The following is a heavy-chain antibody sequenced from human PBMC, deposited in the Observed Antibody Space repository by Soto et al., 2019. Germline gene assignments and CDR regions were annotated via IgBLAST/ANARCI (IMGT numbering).Heavy chain of an antibody. J-gene: IGHJ5*02. CDR2: ISSSSSYI. Sequence: EVQMEESGGGLVKPGGSLRLSCAASGFTFSSYSMNWVRQAPGKGLEWVSSISSSSSYIYYADSVKGRFTISRDNAKNSQYLHMSSLRAEATAVYYGGRDGTRYCRSTSCYEVWFDAWGKGPLVAVSS. CDR3: GRDGTRYCRSTSCYEVWFDA. CDR1: GFTFSSYS. V-gene: IGHV3-21*01. D-gene: IGHD2-2*01.